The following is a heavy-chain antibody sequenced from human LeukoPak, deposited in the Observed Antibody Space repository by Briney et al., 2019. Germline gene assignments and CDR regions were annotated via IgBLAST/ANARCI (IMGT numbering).Heavy chain of an antibody. CDR2: IYHSGST. V-gene: IGHV4-59*01. CDR1: GGSISSYC. D-gene: IGHD6-19*01. J-gene: IGHJ5*02. Sequence: SETLSLTCTVSGGSISSYCWSWIRQPPGKGLEWIGYIYHSGSTNYNPSLKSRVTISVDTSKNQFSLKLSSVTAADTAVYYCAVLRRSGWCFGWFDPWGQGTLVTVSS. CDR3: AVLRRSGWCFGWFDP.